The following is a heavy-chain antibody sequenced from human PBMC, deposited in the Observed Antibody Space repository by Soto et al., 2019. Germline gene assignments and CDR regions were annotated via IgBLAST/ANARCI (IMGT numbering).Heavy chain of an antibody. J-gene: IGHJ4*02. CDR1: GFTFDNYY. D-gene: IGHD5-12*01. CDR3: AKDLGYSGYGVFDY. V-gene: IGHV3-30*18. CDR2: ISYDGSNK. Sequence: QVQLVESGEGVVQPGRSLRLSCAASGFTFDNYYIHWVRQAPGKGLEWVAVISYDGSNKYYADSVKGRFTISRDNSKNALYLQMNSLRAEDTAVYYCAKDLGYSGYGVFDYWGQGTLVTVSS.